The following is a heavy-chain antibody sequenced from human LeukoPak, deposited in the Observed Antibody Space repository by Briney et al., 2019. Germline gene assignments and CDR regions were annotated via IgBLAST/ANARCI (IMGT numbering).Heavy chain of an antibody. V-gene: IGHV3-23*01. D-gene: IGHD2-2*02. Sequence: GGSLRLSCAASGFTFSSYAMSWVRQAPGKGLEWVSAISGSGGSTYYVDSVKGRFTISRDNSKNTLYLQMNSLRAEDTAVYYCAKDQGVVPAAIPTDYWGQGTLVTVSS. CDR1: GFTFSSYA. J-gene: IGHJ4*02. CDR3: AKDQGVVPAAIPTDY. CDR2: ISGSGGST.